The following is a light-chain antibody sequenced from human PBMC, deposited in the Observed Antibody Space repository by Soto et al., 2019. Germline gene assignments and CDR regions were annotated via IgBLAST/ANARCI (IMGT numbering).Light chain of an antibody. CDR1: QSVSSRY. CDR3: QQYGSSRWT. V-gene: IGKV3-20*01. J-gene: IGKJ1*01. Sequence: EIVLTPSPGTLSLPPGERATLSCRPSQSVSSRYLAWYQQKPGQAPRLLIYGASSRATGILDRFSGSGSGTDFTLTISRLEPEDFAVYYCQQYGSSRWTFGQGTKVDSK. CDR2: GAS.